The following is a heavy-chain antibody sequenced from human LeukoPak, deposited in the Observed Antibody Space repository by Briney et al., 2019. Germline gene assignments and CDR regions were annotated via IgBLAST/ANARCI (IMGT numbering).Heavy chain of an antibody. CDR3: AIAVADYCSSAGCYSPPHPFDP. CDR2: IIPIFGTA. CDR1: GGTFSSYA. Sequence: SVKVSCKASGGTFSSYAISWVRQAPGQGLEWMGGIIPIFGTANYAQKFQGRVTITTDESTSTAYMELSSLRSEDTAVYYCAIAVADYCSSAGCYSPPHPFDPWGQGTLVAVSS. J-gene: IGHJ5*02. D-gene: IGHD2-2*01. V-gene: IGHV1-69*05.